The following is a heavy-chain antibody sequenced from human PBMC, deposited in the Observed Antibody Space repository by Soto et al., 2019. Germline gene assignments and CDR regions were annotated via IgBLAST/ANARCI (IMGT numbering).Heavy chain of an antibody. CDR3: EGDRGGGGGY. Sequence: EVQLVESGGGLVQPGGSLRLSCAASGFTFSSYWMHWVRQAPGKGLVWVSRINEDGSTINYADSVKGRFTISRDNAKNSLYRKMNGGGAEARAVYFCEGDRGGGGGYWGQGTLVTVSS. CDR2: INEDGSTI. V-gene: IGHV3-74*01. D-gene: IGHD3-16*01. J-gene: IGHJ4*02. CDR1: GFTFSSYW.